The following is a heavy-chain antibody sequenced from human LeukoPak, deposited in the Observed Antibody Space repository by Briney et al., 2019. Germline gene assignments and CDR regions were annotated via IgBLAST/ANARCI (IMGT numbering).Heavy chain of an antibody. CDR2: IYSSGST. D-gene: IGHD3-10*01. Sequence: PSETLSLTCTVSGGSISSGSYYWRWIRQPAGKGLEWIGRIYSSGSTNYNPSLKSRVTISLDTSKNQFSLKLSSVTAADTAVYYCARGAGWFGELYLDVWGKGTTVTVSS. CDR1: GGSISSGSYY. J-gene: IGHJ6*04. V-gene: IGHV4-61*02. CDR3: ARGAGWFGELYLDV.